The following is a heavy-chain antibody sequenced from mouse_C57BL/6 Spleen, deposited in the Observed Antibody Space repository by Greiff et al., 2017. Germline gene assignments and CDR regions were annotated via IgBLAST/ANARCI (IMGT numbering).Heavy chain of an antibody. D-gene: IGHD5-5*01. CDR3: ATRGGNYLYAMDY. Sequence: EVQVVESGGGLVKPGGSLKLSCAASGFTFSDYGMHWVRQAPEKGLEWVAYISSGSSTIYYADTVKGRITLSRDNTKTTLFLQMTSLRSEDTAMYYYATRGGNYLYAMDYWGQGTSVTVSS. CDR2: ISSGSSTI. J-gene: IGHJ4*01. V-gene: IGHV5-17*01. CDR1: GFTFSDYG.